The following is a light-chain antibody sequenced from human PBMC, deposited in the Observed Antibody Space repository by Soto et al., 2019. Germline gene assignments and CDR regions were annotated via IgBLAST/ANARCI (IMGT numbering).Light chain of an antibody. V-gene: IGLV2-14*03. CDR3: CSYSRTSPYV. CDR2: DVT. CDR1: SNDVGAYNY. Sequence: QSALTQPASVAGSPGQWSTISCTGTSNDVGAYNYVSCYQHHPGKVRKLLIYDVTNRPSGVSDRFSGSKSGNTASLTISGLQAEDEADYYCCSYSRTSPYVFGTGTKLTVL. J-gene: IGLJ1*01.